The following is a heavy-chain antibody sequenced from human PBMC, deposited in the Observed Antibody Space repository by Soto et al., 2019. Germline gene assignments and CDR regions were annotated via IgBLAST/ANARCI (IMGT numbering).Heavy chain of an antibody. CDR2: IYYSGST. Sequence: QLQLQESGPGLVKPSETLSLTCTVSGGSISSSSYYWGWIRQPPGKGLAWIGSIYYSGSTYYNPSLKSRVDLSVDTSMNQFFRRRGSVTAADTAVYCCARRHCSSTSCYPGRAFDIWGRGTMVTVSS. CDR1: GGSISSSSYY. V-gene: IGHV4-39*01. D-gene: IGHD2-2*01. J-gene: IGHJ3*02. CDR3: ARRHCSSTSCYPGRAFDI.